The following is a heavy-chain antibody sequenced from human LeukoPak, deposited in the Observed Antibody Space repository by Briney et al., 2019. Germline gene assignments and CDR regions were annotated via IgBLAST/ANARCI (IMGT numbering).Heavy chain of an antibody. CDR2: INPNSGDT. Sequence: ASVKVSCKASGYTFTGYYMHWVRQAPGQGLEWMGCINPNSGDTNYAQKFQGRVTITADKSTSTAYMELSSLRSEDTAVYYCARDQTTVVTNDAFDIWGQGTMVTVSS. CDR1: GYTFTGYY. D-gene: IGHD4-23*01. V-gene: IGHV1-2*02. J-gene: IGHJ3*02. CDR3: ARDQTTVVTNDAFDI.